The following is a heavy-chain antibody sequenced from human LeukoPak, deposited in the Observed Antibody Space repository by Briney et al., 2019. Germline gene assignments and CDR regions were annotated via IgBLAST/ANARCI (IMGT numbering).Heavy chain of an antibody. CDR2: ISGSGGRT. CDR3: ARDPSHYDSSGYYRGLFDY. D-gene: IGHD3-22*01. Sequence: PGGSLRLSCAASGFTFSSYAMGWVRQAPGKGLEWVSGISGSGGRTYYADSVKGRFTISRDNSKNMLYLQMNSLRAEDTAVYYCARDPSHYDSSGYYRGLFDYWGQGTLVTVSS. V-gene: IGHV3-23*01. CDR1: GFTFSSYA. J-gene: IGHJ4*02.